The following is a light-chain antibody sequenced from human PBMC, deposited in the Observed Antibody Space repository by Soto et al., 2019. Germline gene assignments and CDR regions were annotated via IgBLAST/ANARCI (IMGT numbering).Light chain of an antibody. Sequence: EIVLTQSPGTLSLSPGERATLSCRSSQSVNSNYLAWYQQKPGQAPRLLIYGASNRATGIPERFSGSGSGTDFTLTISSLEPEDFAVYYCQERTGWPPWTFGQGTKVDIK. CDR1: QSVNSNY. V-gene: IGKV3D-20*02. J-gene: IGKJ1*01. CDR3: QERTGWPPWT. CDR2: GAS.